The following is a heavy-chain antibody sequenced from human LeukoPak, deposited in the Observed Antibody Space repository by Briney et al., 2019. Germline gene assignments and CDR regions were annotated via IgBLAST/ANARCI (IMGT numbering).Heavy chain of an antibody. D-gene: IGHD1-26*01. J-gene: IGHJ5*02. Sequence: SETLSLTCAVYGGSFSGYYWSWIRQPPGKGLEWIGEINHSGSTNYNPSLKSRVTISVDTSKNQFSLKLSSVTAADTAVYYCATWSTLGATHPPWGQGTLVTVSS. V-gene: IGHV4-34*01. CDR3: ATWSTLGATHPP. CDR2: INHSGST. CDR1: GGSFSGYY.